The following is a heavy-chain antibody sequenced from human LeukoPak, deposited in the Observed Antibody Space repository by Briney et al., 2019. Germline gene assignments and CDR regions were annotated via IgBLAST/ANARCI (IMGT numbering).Heavy chain of an antibody. CDR3: ARGRNWGSLYYYGMDV. D-gene: IGHD7-27*01. V-gene: IGHV4-59*01. Sequence: SETLSLTCTVSGGSISSYYWSWIRQPPGKGLEWIGYIYYSGSTNYNPSLKSRVTISVDTSKNQFSLKLSSVTAADTAVYYCARGRNWGSLYYYGMDVWGQGTTVTVSS. CDR1: GGSISSYY. J-gene: IGHJ6*02. CDR2: IYYSGST.